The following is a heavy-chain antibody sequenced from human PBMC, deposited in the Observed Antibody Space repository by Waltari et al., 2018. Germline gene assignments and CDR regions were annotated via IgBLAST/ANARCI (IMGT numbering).Heavy chain of an antibody. CDR2: INPSTGGT. J-gene: IGHJ4*02. CDR3: AEGEQLGRLDF. D-gene: IGHD1-1*01. V-gene: IGHV1-2*02. Sequence: QVQVVQSGAEVRKPGASVRVSCKTSGYIFTAYYIHLVRQAPGQGLEWMGWINPSTGGTNYAQKFQGRVTMTRDTSFSTAYMELNSLRSDDTAVYYCAEGEQLGRLDFWGQGTLVTVSS. CDR1: GYIFTAYY.